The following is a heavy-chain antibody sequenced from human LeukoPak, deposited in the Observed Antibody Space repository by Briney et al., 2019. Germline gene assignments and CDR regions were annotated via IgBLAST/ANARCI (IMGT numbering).Heavy chain of an antibody. D-gene: IGHD1-26*01. J-gene: IGHJ6*03. CDR1: RFTFSSYG. CDR2: IRYDGSNK. V-gene: IGHV3-30*02. CDR3: ARGAVGATPYYYYMDV. Sequence: PGGSLRLSCAASRFTFSSYGMHWVRQAPGKGLEWVAFIRYDGSNKYYADSVKGRFTISRDNSKNTLYLQMNSLRAEDTAVYYCARGAVGATPYYYYMDVWGKGTTVTVSS.